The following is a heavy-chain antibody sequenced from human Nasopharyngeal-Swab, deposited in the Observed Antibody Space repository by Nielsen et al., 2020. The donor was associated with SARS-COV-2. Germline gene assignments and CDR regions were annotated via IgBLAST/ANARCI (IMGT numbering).Heavy chain of an antibody. D-gene: IGHD3-22*01. CDR3: ARAMIVVVINAFDI. CDR1: GGSISSGAYY. J-gene: IGHJ3*02. V-gene: IGHV4-31*03. CDR2: IYYSGST. Sequence: SETLSLTCNVSGGSISSGAYYWCWIRQHPGKGLEWIGYIYYSGSTYYNPSLKSRVTISVDTSKNQFSLKLSSVTAADTAVYYCARAMIVVVINAFDIWGQGTMVTVSS.